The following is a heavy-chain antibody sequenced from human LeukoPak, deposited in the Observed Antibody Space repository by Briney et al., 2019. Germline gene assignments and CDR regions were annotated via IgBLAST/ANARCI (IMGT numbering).Heavy chain of an antibody. J-gene: IGHJ4*02. Sequence: GGSLRLSCAASGFTFSDYYMSWIRQAPGKGLEWVSYISSSGSTIYYADSVKGRFTISRDNAKNSLYLQMNSLRAEDTAVYYCARHSIQLWSMYYFDYWGQGTLVTVSS. CDR3: ARHSIQLWSMYYFDY. CDR1: GFTFSDYY. CDR2: ISSSGSTI. V-gene: IGHV3-11*04. D-gene: IGHD5-18*01.